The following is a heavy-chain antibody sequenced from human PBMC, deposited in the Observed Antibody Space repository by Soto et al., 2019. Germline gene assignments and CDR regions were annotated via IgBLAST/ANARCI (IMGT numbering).Heavy chain of an antibody. Sequence: GGSLRLSCAVSGFTFSDYAMTCVRQAPGKGLEWVATISFGGGNTYYADSVKGRFTITRDNAKSTLYLQMSSLGAEDTAVYYCARDIRVNNHGSVNFEYWGQGTLVTVSS. V-gene: IGHV3-23*01. CDR2: ISFGGGNT. D-gene: IGHD2-8*01. J-gene: IGHJ4*02. CDR3: ARDIRVNNHGSVNFEY. CDR1: GFTFSDYA.